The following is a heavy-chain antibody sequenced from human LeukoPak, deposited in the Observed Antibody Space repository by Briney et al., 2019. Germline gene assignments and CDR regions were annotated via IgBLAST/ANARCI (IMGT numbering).Heavy chain of an antibody. D-gene: IGHD6-19*01. J-gene: IGHJ6*03. Sequence: SETLSLTCTVSGYSISSGYYWGWIRQPPGKGLEWNGRIYHSGSTYYNPSLKSRVTISVDTSKNQFSLKLSSVTAADTAVYYCARVVAGGGGNYYYYYMDVWGKGTTVTVSS. V-gene: IGHV4-38-2*02. CDR3: ARVVAGGGGNYYYYYMDV. CDR2: IYHSGST. CDR1: GYSISSGYY.